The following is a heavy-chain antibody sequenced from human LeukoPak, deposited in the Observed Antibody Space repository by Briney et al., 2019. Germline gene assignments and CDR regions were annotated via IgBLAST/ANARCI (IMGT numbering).Heavy chain of an antibody. CDR1: GGSISSYY. V-gene: IGHV4-59*08. CDR3: ARHRGSCWPNYAFDI. CDR2: IYYSGST. Sequence: SETLSLACTVSGGSISSYYWSWIRQPPGDGLEWIGYIYYSGSTNYNPSLKSRVTISVDTSKNQFSLKLSSVTAADTAVYYRARHRGSCWPNYAFDIWGQGTMVTVSS. D-gene: IGHD6-19*01. J-gene: IGHJ3*02.